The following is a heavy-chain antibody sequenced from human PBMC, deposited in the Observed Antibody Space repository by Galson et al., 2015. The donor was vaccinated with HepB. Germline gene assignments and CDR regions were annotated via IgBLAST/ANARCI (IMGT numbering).Heavy chain of an antibody. V-gene: IGHV1-2*02. CDR3: ATRFYDSSGYYYSGAFDI. CDR2: INPNSGGT. J-gene: IGHJ3*02. D-gene: IGHD3-22*01. Sequence: SVKVSCKASGYTFTGYYMHWVRQAPGQGLEWMGWINPNSGGTNYAQEFQGRVTMTRDTSISTAYMELSRLRSDDTAVYYCATRFYDSSGYYYSGAFDIWGQGTMVTVSS. CDR1: GYTFTGYY.